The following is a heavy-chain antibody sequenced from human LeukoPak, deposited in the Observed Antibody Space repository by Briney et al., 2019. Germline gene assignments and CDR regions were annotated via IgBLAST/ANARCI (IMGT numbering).Heavy chain of an antibody. Sequence: GGSLRLSCTASGFTFSNAGMSWVRQAPGKGLEWVGRIKSKTDGGTTDYAAPVKGRFTISRDDSKNTLYLQMNSLKTEDTAVYYCKTDTSGAFDIWGQGTMVTVSS. D-gene: IGHD1-14*01. CDR3: KTDTSGAFDI. V-gene: IGHV3-15*01. CDR1: GFTFSNAG. J-gene: IGHJ3*02. CDR2: IKSKTDGGTT.